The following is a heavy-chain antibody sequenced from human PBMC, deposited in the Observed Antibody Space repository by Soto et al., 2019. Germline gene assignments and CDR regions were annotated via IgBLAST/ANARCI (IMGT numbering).Heavy chain of an antibody. CDR1: GFTFSSYS. V-gene: IGHV3-21*01. CDR3: ARDRGIAARHNWFDP. Sequence: LRLSCAASGFTFSSYSMNWVRQAPGKGLEWVSSISSSSSYIYYADSVKGRFTISRDNAKNSLYLQMNSLRAEDTAVYYCARDRGIAARHNWFDPWGQGTLVTVSS. CDR2: ISSSSSYI. J-gene: IGHJ5*02. D-gene: IGHD6-6*01.